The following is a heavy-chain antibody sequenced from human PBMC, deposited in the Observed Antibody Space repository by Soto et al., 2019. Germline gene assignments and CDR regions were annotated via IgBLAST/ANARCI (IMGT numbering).Heavy chain of an antibody. V-gene: IGHV4-59*01. CDR2: IYYSGST. J-gene: IGHJ6*02. CDR3: ARDRDYGGNSGSGMGYYYYGMDV. CDR1: GGSISSYY. D-gene: IGHD4-17*01. Sequence: PSETLSLTCTVSGGSISSYYWSWIRQPPGKGLEWIGYIYYSGSTNYNPSLKSRVTISVDTSKNQFSLKLSSVTAGDTAVYYCARDRDYGGNSGSGMGYYYYGMDVWGQGTTVTVSS.